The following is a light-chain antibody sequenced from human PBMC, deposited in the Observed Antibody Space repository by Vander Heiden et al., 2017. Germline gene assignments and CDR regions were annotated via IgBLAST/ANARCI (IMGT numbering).Light chain of an antibody. CDR2: RNN. CDR3: AAWDDSLSGWV. J-gene: IGLJ2*01. V-gene: IGLV1-47*01. Sequence: QSVLTQPPSASGTPGQRVTISCYGSSSNIGSNFVFWYQQRPGTAPKLLFYRNNQRPSGAPDRFSGSKSGTSASLAISGLRSEDESDYYCAAWDDSLSGWVFGGGTKLTVL. CDR1: SSNIGSNF.